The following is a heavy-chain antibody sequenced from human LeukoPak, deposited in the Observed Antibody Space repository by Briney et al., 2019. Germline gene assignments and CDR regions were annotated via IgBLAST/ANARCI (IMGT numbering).Heavy chain of an antibody. CDR3: AGYCSGGSCYNWFDP. J-gene: IGHJ5*02. CDR1: GYTFTSYD. D-gene: IGHD2-15*01. CDR2: MNPNSGNT. V-gene: IGHV1-8*01. Sequence: GASVKVSCKASGYTFTSYDINWVRQATGQGLEWMGWMNPNSGNTGYAQKFQGRVTMTRNTSISTAYMELSSLRSEDTAVYYCAGYCSGGSCYNWFDPWGQGTLVTVSS.